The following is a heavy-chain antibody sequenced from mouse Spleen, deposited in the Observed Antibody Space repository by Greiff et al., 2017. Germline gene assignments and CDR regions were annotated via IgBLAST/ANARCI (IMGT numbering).Heavy chain of an antibody. CDR3: AKNYYGYDGYYFDY. Sequence: QVQLKESGPGLVQPSQSLSITCTVSGFSLTSYGVHWVRQSPGKGLEWLGVIWRGGSTDYNAAFMSRLSITKDNSKSQVFFKMNSLQADDTAIYYCAKNYYGYDGYYFDYWGQGTTLTVSS. J-gene: IGHJ2*01. D-gene: IGHD2-2*01. V-gene: IGHV2-5*01. CDR2: IWRGGST. CDR1: GFSLTSYG.